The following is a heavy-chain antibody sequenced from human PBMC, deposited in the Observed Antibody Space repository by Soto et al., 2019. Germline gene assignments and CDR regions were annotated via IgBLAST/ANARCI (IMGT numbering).Heavy chain of an antibody. J-gene: IGHJ4*02. V-gene: IGHV3-30*18. CDR2: MSYDGSNE. CDR1: GFTFRHYA. CDR3: AKDGRHNFDY. Sequence: QVQLVESGVGVVQPGRSLRLSCAASGFTFRHYAMHWVLQAPGKGLEWVALMSYDGSNEYYADSVKGRFTISRDNSKNTLYLQMNSLRAEDTAVYYCAKDGRHNFDYWGQGTLVPVSS.